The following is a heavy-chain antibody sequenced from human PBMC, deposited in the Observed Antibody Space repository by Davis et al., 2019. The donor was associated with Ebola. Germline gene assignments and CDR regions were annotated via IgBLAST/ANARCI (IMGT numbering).Heavy chain of an antibody. CDR2: IIPIFGTA. Sequence: ASVKVSCKASGGTFTSYAISWVRQAPGQGLEWMGGIIPIFGTANYAQKFQGRVTITADESTSTAYMELSSLRSEDTAVYYCARDLLPYSSSWYSNYYYGMDVWGQGTTVTVSS. D-gene: IGHD6-13*01. CDR3: ARDLLPYSSSWYSNYYYGMDV. V-gene: IGHV1-69*13. CDR1: GGTFTSYA. J-gene: IGHJ6*02.